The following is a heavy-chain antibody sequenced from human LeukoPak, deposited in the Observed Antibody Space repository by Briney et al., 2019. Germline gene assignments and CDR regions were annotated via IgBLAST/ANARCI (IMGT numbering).Heavy chain of an antibody. D-gene: IGHD2-2*01. J-gene: IGHJ5*02. CDR3: ARETGYCSSTSCRNWFDP. CDR1: GGTFSSYA. V-gene: IGHV1-2*04. CDR2: INPNSGGT. Sequence: ALVKVSCKASGGTFSSYAISWVRQAPGQGLEWMGWINPNSGGTNYAQKFQGWVTMTRDTSISTAYMELSRLRSDDTAVYYCARETGYCSSTSCRNWFDPWGQGTLVTVSS.